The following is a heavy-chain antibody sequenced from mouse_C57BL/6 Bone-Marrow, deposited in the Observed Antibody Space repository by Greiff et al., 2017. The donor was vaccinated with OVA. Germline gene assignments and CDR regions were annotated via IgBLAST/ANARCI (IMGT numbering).Heavy chain of an antibody. D-gene: IGHD1-1*01. Sequence: QVQLQQPGAELVKPGASVKVSCKASGYTFTNYWMHWVKQRPGQGLEWIGRIHPSDSDTNYNQKFKGKATVTVDKSSSTAYMQLSSLTSEDSAVYYCAIGGSRSLYYAMDYWGQGTSVTVSS. CDR3: AIGGSRSLYYAMDY. J-gene: IGHJ4*01. CDR1: GYTFTNYW. CDR2: IHPSDSDT. V-gene: IGHV1-74*01.